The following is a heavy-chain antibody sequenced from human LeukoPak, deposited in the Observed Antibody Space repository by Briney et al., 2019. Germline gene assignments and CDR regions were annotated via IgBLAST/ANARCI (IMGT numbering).Heavy chain of an antibody. V-gene: IGHV5-51*01. D-gene: IGHD3-10*01. CDR1: GFIFNTYW. J-gene: IGHJ4*02. Sequence: GESLKISCQASGFIFNTYWMGWVRQTPGKGLEWIGIIFPGDGDTRYNPSFEGQVTISADKSVNTAYLQRRCLKASDSPIYYCSRLRHTSTLWPGPSSYWGQGTPVTVSS. CDR2: IFPGDGDT. CDR3: SRLRHTSTLWPGPSSY.